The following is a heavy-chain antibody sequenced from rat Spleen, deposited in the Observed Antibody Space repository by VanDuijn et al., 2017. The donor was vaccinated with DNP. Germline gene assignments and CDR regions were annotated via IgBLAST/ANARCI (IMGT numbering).Heavy chain of an antibody. J-gene: IGHJ2*01. CDR2: MWSGGST. CDR1: GFSLTSYN. D-gene: IGHD1-1*01. Sequence: QVQLMESGPGLVQPSETLSLTCTVSGFSLTSYNVHWVRQPPGKGLEWMGVMWSGGSTDYNSALKSRMSISRDTSQNQVFLKMNSLQSEDTTTYYCARDKYYSGDFDYWGQGVMVTVSS. V-gene: IGHV2-45*01. CDR3: ARDKYYSGDFDY.